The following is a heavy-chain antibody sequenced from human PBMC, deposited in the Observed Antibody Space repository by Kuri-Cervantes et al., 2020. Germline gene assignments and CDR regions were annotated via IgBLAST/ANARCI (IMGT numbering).Heavy chain of an antibody. V-gene: IGHV4-4*07. J-gene: IGHJ5*02. CDR2: IYTSGST. CDR1: SGSISSYY. Sequence: SETLSLTCTVSSGSISSYYWSWIRQPAGKGLEWIGRIYTSGSTNYNPSLKSRVTMSVDTSKNQFSLKLSSVTAADTAVYYCARWGYGSGSHRGYDPWGHGILVTVSS. D-gene: IGHD3-10*01. CDR3: ARWGYGSGSHRGYDP.